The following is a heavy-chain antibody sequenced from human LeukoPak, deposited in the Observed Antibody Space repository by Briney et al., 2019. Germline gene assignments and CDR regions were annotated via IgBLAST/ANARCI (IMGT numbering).Heavy chain of an antibody. CDR3: TRRLDD. V-gene: IGHV3-7*01. CDR2: IKHDESGK. CDR1: GFSFNSDW. J-gene: IGHJ4*02. D-gene: IGHD3-16*01. Sequence: GGSLRLSCAASGFSFNSDWMDWVRQAPGKGLEWVANIKHDESGKNYLDSVKGRFTISRDNAQNSSYLQMNGLRVEDTAVYYCTRRLDDWGQGTLVTVSS.